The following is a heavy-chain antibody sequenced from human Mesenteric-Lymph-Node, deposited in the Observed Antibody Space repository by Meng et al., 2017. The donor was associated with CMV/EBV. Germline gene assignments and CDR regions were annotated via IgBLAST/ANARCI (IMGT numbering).Heavy chain of an antibody. CDR1: GGSISSYY. Sequence: SETLSLTCTVSGGSISSYYWSWIRQPAGKGLEWSVRIYTSGSTKYSPSLKSRITISFDTSKHQVFLKLKSVTAADTAVYYCARGNSYFSFYFDYWGQGALVTVSS. CDR2: IYTSGST. CDR3: ARGNSYFSFYFDY. V-gene: IGHV4-4*07. D-gene: IGHD3-10*01. J-gene: IGHJ4*02.